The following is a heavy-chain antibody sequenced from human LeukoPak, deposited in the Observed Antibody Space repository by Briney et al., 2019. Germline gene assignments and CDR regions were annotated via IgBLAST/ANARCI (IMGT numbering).Heavy chain of an antibody. CDR3: ARYGDSEEALDY. V-gene: IGHV4-38-2*02. D-gene: IGHD2-21*02. Sequence: PSETLSLTCSVSGSSISTGYYWGWIRQPPGRGLEFIASIYHSGRTYHNPSLRSRVTMSVDTSKNQFSLKLSSVTAAETAVYYCARYGDSEEALDYWGRGILVTVSS. CDR1: GSSISTGYY. J-gene: IGHJ4*02. CDR2: IYHSGRT.